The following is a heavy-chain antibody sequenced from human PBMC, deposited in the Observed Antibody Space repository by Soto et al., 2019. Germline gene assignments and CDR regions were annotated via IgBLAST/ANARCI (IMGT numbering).Heavy chain of an antibody. CDR1: GGTFSSYA. CDR3: AREVLRYFDWFGGSSPKSYYFDY. D-gene: IGHD3-9*01. Sequence: ASVKVSCKASGGTFSSYAINWVRQAPGQGLEWMGWISAYNGNTNYAQKLQGRVTMTTDTSTSTAYMELRSLRSDDTAVYYCAREVLRYFDWFGGSSPKSYYFDYWGQGTLVTVSS. CDR2: ISAYNGNT. J-gene: IGHJ4*02. V-gene: IGHV1-18*01.